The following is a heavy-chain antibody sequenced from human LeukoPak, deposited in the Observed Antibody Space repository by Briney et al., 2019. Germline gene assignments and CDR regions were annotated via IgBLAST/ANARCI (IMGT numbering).Heavy chain of an antibody. CDR1: GFTFSSYA. V-gene: IGHV3-23*01. CDR2: ISGSGGST. Sequence: GGSLRLSCAASGFTFSSYAMSWVRQAPGKGLEWVSAISGSGGSTYYADSVKGRFTISRDNSKNTLYPQMNSLRAEDTAVYYCAKDRGSSLSPPLYWGQGTLVTVSS. D-gene: IGHD6-6*01. CDR3: AKDRGSSLSPPLY. J-gene: IGHJ4*02.